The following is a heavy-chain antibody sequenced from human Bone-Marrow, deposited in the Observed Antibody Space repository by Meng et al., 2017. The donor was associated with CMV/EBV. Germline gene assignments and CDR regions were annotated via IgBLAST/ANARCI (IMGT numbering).Heavy chain of an antibody. V-gene: IGHV3-7*01. Sequence: GESLKISCAASGFTFSSYWMSWVRQAPGKGLEWVANIKQDGSEKYYVDSVKGRFTISRDNAKNSLYLQMNSLRAEDTAVYYCARVKLGLDYWGQGTTVTVSS. D-gene: IGHD6-13*01. CDR1: GFTFSSYW. CDR3: ARVKLGLDY. CDR2: IKQDGSEK. J-gene: IGHJ4*03.